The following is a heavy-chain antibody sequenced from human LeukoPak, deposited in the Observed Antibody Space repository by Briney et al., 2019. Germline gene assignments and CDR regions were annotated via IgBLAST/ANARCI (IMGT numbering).Heavy chain of an antibody. CDR2: IYFSGST. Sequence: PSETLSLTCTVSGGPISSITYYWGWIRQPPGKGLEWIGTIYFSGSTYYNPSLRSRVSMSVDTSKSQFSLKLTSVTAADTAMYYCARVSYTSSWYDIDYWGQGALVTVSS. CDR3: ARVSYTSSWYDIDY. D-gene: IGHD6-13*01. CDR1: GGPISSITYY. J-gene: IGHJ4*02. V-gene: IGHV4-39*07.